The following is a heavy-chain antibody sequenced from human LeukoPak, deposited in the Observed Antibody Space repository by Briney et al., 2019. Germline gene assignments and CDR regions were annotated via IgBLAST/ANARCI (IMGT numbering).Heavy chain of an antibody. Sequence: ASVKVSCKVSGYTLTELSMHWVRQAPGKGLEWMGGFDPEDGVTIYAQKFQGRVTMTGDTSTDTAYMELSSLRSEDTAVYYCATEIRRKVLLWFGELFPFDYWGQGTLVTVSS. CDR1: GYTLTELS. V-gene: IGHV1-24*01. CDR3: ATEIRRKVLLWFGELFPFDY. J-gene: IGHJ4*02. CDR2: FDPEDGVT. D-gene: IGHD3-10*01.